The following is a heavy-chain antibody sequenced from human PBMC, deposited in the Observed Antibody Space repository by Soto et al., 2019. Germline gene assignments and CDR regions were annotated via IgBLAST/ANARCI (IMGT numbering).Heavy chain of an antibody. V-gene: IGHV4-59*01. J-gene: IGHJ6*02. Sequence: SETLSLTCTVSGGSITSSYWSWIRRPPGKGLEWIAYIYDTGISGYTPSTSYNPSLKSRVTMSVDTSKSQFSLKLTSVTAADTAVYYCARGEDASFYYGLDVWGQGITVTVSS. CDR2: IYDTGISGYTPST. CDR3: ARGEDASFYYGLDV. D-gene: IGHD6-6*01. CDR1: GGSITSSY.